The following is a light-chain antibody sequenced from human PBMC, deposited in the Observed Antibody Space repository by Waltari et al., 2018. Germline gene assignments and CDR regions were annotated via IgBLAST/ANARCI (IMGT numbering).Light chain of an antibody. V-gene: IGLV2-23*01. CDR2: QGT. CDR3: CSYAGTWL. CDR1: NNDVATYDL. J-gene: IGLJ2*01. Sequence: QSALTQPASMSASPGQSITISCTATNNDVATYDLVSWYQQHPGNAPKPLIFQGTKRPSEVSSRFSGSKSADTASLTISGLQPEDEAYYYCCSYAGTWLFGGGTKLTVL.